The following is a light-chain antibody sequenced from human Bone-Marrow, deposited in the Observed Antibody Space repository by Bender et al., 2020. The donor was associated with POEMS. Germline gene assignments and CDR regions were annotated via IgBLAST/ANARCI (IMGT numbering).Light chain of an antibody. CDR3: SSYTMSNTVV. CDR2: DVA. J-gene: IGLJ3*02. CDR1: FLDIGGYDS. Sequence: QSALTQPASVSGSPGQSITISCTGTFLDIGGYDSVAWYQQHPGKAPKLLIYDVATRPSGVSNRFSGSKSGNTASLTISGLQTEDEADYYCSSYTMSNTVVFGGGTKVTVL. V-gene: IGLV2-14*03.